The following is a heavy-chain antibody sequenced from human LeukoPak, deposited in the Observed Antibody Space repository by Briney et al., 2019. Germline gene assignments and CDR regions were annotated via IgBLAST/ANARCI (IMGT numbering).Heavy chain of an antibody. V-gene: IGHV4-59*01. CDR2: IYYSGST. Sequence: SETLSLTCTVSGGSISSYYWSWIRQPPGKGLEWIGYIYYSGSTNCNPSLKSRVTISVDTSKNQFSLKLSSVTAADTAVYYCARYSSGWSSFDYWGQGTLVTVSS. J-gene: IGHJ4*02. CDR3: ARYSSGWSSFDY. D-gene: IGHD6-19*01. CDR1: GGSISSYY.